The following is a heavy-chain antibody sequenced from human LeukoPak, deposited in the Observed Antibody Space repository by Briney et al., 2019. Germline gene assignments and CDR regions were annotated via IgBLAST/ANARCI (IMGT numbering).Heavy chain of an antibody. V-gene: IGHV3-15*01. D-gene: IGHD3-16*02. CDR1: GFTFSSAW. CDR3: TTGDYVWGSYRSTVDY. Sequence: PGGSLRLSCAASGFTFSSAWMSWVRQAPGKGLEWVGRIKSKTDGGTTDYAAPVKGRFTISRDDSKNTLYLQMNSLKTEDTAVYYCTTGDYVWGSYRSTVDYWGQGTLVTVSS. CDR2: IKSKTDGGTT. J-gene: IGHJ4*02.